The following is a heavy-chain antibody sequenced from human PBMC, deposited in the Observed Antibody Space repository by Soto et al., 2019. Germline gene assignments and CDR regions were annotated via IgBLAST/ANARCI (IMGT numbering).Heavy chain of an antibody. CDR2: ITPLFGIP. CDR3: ARDTSSAGGWFNT. D-gene: IGHD2-15*01. V-gene: IGHV1-69*17. J-gene: IGHJ5*02. Sequence: QVQLVQSGAEVKKPGSSVKVSCKASGGTSRSLSITWVRQAPGQGLEWMGGITPLFGIPNYPQKFQGRLTITADRSTGTGYLELSSRRSEDTAVYYCARDTSSAGGWFNTWGRGTLVTVSS. CDR1: GGTSRSLS.